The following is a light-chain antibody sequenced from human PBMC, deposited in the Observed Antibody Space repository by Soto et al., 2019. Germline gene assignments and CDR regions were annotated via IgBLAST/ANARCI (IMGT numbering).Light chain of an antibody. CDR2: KVS. V-gene: IGKV2-30*02. Sequence: DVVMTPSPLSLPVTLGQPASISCRSSQGLVHTDGNIYLNWFQQRPGQSPRRLIYKVSNRDSGVPDRFSGSGSGTDFTLRISRVEAEDVGVYYCRQATHWPWTLGQGTKVDIK. CDR1: QGLVHTDGNIY. J-gene: IGKJ1*01. CDR3: RQATHWPWT.